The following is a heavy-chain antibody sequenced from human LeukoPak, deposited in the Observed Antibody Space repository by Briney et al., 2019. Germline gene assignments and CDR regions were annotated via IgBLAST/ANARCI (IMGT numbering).Heavy chain of an antibody. CDR1: GFTFSSYA. J-gene: IGHJ5*02. Sequence: PGGSLRLSCAASGFTFSSYAMSWVRQAPGKGLEWVSAISGSGGSTYYADSVKGRFTISRDNSKNTLYLQMNSLRAEDSALYYCAKGGSAYYRNWFDPWGQGTLVTVSS. CDR3: AKGGSAYYRNWFDP. CDR2: ISGSGGST. D-gene: IGHD3-22*01. V-gene: IGHV3-23*01.